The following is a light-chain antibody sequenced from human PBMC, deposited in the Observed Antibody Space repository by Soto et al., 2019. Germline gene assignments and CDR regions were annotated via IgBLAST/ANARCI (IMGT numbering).Light chain of an antibody. J-gene: IGKJ1*01. Sequence: EIHMTQSPSTLSASVGDRVTITCRASQSVSRWLAWYQQKPGKAPKLLIYKASTLESGVPSRFSGSGSGTEFTLAISSLQPDDSATYYCQQYNDNWTFGQGTKVDIK. V-gene: IGKV1-5*03. CDR2: KAS. CDR3: QQYNDNWT. CDR1: QSVSRW.